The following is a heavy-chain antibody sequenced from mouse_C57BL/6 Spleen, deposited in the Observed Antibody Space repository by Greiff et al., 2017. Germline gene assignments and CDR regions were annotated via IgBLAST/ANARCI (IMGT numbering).Heavy chain of an antibody. CDR1: GYTFTDYY. D-gene: IGHD2-4*01. J-gene: IGHJ3*01. CDR3: AREGVYDYPWCAY. CDR2: IYPGSGNT. Sequence: VQRVESGAELVRPGASVKLSCKASGYTFTDYYINWVKQRPGQGLEWIARIYPGSGNTYYNEKFKGKATLTAEKSSSTAYMQLSSLTSEDSAVYFCAREGVYDYPWCAYWGQGTLVTVSA. V-gene: IGHV1-76*01.